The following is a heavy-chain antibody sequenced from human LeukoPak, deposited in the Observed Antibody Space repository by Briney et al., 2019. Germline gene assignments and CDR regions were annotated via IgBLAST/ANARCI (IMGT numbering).Heavy chain of an antibody. CDR1: GGTFSSYA. J-gene: IGHJ3*02. Sequence: ASVKVSCKASGGTFSSYAISWVRQAPGQGLEWTGGIIPIFGTANYAQKFQGRVTITADESTSTAYMELSSLRSEDTAVYYCASNCGGDCYSHAFDIWGQGTMVTVSS. CDR3: ASNCGGDCYSHAFDI. CDR2: IIPIFGTA. D-gene: IGHD2-21*02. V-gene: IGHV1-69*13.